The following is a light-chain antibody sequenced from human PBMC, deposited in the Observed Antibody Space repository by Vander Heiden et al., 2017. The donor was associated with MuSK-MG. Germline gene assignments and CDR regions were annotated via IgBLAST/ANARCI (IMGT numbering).Light chain of an antibody. V-gene: IGKV4-1*01. J-gene: IGKJ4*01. CDR1: QSVLYSSNNRNY. Sequence: DIVMTQSPDSLAVSLGERATINCKSSQSVLYSSNNRNYLAWYQQKPGQPPKLLIYLSSTRESGVPDRFSGSGSGTDFTLTISSLQAEDVAVYYCQQYDDTHSLTFGGGTKVEIK. CDR3: QQYDDTHSLT. CDR2: LSS.